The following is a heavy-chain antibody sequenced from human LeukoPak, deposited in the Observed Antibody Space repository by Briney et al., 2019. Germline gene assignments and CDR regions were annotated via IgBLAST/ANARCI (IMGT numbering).Heavy chain of an antibody. J-gene: IGHJ3*02. CDR1: GFTFSSYS. Sequence: PGGSLRLSCAASGFTFSSYSMNWVRQAPGKGLEWVSSISSSSSYIYYADSVKGRFTLSRDNAKNSLYLQMNSLRAEGTAVYYCARVVGGSYGAFDIWGQGTMVTVSS. V-gene: IGHV3-21*01. D-gene: IGHD1-26*01. CDR2: ISSSSSYI. CDR3: ARVVGGSYGAFDI.